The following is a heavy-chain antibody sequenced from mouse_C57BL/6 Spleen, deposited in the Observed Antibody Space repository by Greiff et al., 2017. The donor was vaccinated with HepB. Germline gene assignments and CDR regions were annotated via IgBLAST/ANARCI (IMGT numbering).Heavy chain of an antibody. J-gene: IGHJ3*01. CDR2: ISDGGSYT. D-gene: IGHD6-2*01. CDR1: GFTFSSYA. Sequence: DVKLVESGGGLVKPGGSLKLSCAASGFTFSSYAMSWVRQTPEKRLEWVATISDGGSYTYYPDNVKGRFTISRDNAKNNLYLQMSHLKSEDTAMYYCARELSLSRPFAYWGQRTLVTVSA. V-gene: IGHV5-4*01. CDR3: ARELSLSRPFAY.